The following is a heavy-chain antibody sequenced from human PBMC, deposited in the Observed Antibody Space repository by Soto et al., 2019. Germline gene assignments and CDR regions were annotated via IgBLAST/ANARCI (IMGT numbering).Heavy chain of an antibody. J-gene: IGHJ4*01. CDR2: IYPDDSDT. Sequence: GESLKISCKGSGYSFTSYWIGWVRQMPGKGLEWMGIIYPDDSDTRYSPSFQGQVTISADKSISTAYLQWSSLKASDTAMYYCARQSRPHYYGSGSYYPIDYWGHGTLVTVSS. V-gene: IGHV5-51*01. D-gene: IGHD3-10*01. CDR3: ARQSRPHYYGSGSYYPIDY. CDR1: GYSFTSYW.